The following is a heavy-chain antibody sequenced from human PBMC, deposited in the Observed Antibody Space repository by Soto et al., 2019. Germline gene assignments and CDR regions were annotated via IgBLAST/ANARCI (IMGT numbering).Heavy chain of an antibody. CDR2: VDGSGGDT. CDR1: GFTFSSHA. CDR3: AKEILAAAYAATSAFAL. V-gene: IGHV3-23*01. D-gene: IGHD2-8*01. Sequence: GGSLRLSCAAPGFTFSSHAMGWLRQAPGTGPEWVAFVDGSGGDTSYADSVKGRFSISRDNSDNSLFLHMDSLRAEDTGRYFCAKEILAAAYAATSAFALWGQGTLVTVSS. J-gene: IGHJ4*02.